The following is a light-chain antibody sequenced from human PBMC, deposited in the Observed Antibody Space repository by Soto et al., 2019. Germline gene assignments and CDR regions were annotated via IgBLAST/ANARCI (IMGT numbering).Light chain of an antibody. V-gene: IGLV2-14*01. Sequence: QSALTQPASVSGSPGQSITISCTGTSSDVSGYNYVSWYQQHPGKAPKLMIYEVSNRPSGVSNRFSGSKSGNTASLTISGLQAEDEADYYCSSYTRSSTLVFGTGTKLTVL. CDR1: SSDVSGYNY. CDR2: EVS. CDR3: SSYTRSSTLV. J-gene: IGLJ1*01.